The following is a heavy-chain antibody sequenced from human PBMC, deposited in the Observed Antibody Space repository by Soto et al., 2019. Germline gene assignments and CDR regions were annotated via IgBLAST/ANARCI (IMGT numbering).Heavy chain of an antibody. J-gene: IGHJ4*02. V-gene: IGHV3-48*02. CDR2: ITSSGTTV. Sequence: EVHLVESGGGLVQPGGSLRLSCAASGFTFSSYSLNWVRQAPGKGLEWVSYITSSGTTVYYADSVRGRFTNSRDNAKTSLSLQMNTPRDDDPAVYYCARGSSNWAYYFDFWGQGTLVNVPS. CDR3: ARGSSNWAYYFDF. CDR1: GFTFSSYS. D-gene: IGHD6-13*01.